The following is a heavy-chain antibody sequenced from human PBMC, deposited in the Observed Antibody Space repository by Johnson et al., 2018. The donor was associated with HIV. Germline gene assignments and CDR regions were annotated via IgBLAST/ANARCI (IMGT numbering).Heavy chain of an antibody. CDR3: ARVRQWLVEEAFDI. J-gene: IGHJ3*02. CDR1: GFTFDDFA. V-gene: IGHV3-9*01. D-gene: IGHD6-19*01. CDR2: ITWNSDNI. Sequence: VQLVESGGGMVQPGRSLRLSCAASGFTFDDFAMHWVRQGPGKGLEWVSSITWNSDNIAYADSVKGRFTISRDNAKNSLYLQMNSLRPEDTAVYYCARVRQWLVEEAFDI.